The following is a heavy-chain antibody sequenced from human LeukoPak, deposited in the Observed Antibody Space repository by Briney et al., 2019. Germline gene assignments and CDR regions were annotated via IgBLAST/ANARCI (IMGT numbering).Heavy chain of an antibody. V-gene: IGHV3-64*01. CDR2: IYSNGGST. CDR3: ARGYSASYYVFDY. CDR1: GFTFSSYA. D-gene: IGHD1-26*01. Sequence: PGGSLRPSCAASGFTFSSYALHWVRQAPGKGLEYVSSIYSNGGSTYYAKSVKGRFTISRDNSKKKVYLQMGSLRAEDMAVYYCARGYSASYYVFDYWGQGTRVTVSS. J-gene: IGHJ4*02.